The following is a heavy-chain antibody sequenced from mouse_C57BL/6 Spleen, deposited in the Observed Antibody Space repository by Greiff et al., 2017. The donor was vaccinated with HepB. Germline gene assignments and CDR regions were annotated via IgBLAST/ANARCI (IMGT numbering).Heavy chain of an antibody. V-gene: IGHV1-72*01. J-gene: IGHJ3*01. CDR2: IDPNSGGT. CDR1: GYTFTSYW. Sequence: QVQLQQPGAELVKPGASVKLSCKASGYTFTSYWMHWVKQRPGRGLEWIGRIDPNSGGTKYNEKFKSKATLTVDKPSSTAYMQLSSLTSEDSAVYYCARRVYDYDEDFAYWGQGTLVTVSA. D-gene: IGHD2-4*01. CDR3: ARRVYDYDEDFAY.